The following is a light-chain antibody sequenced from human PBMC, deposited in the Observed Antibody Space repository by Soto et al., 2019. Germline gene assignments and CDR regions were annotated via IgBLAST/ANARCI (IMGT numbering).Light chain of an antibody. V-gene: IGKV3-20*01. CDR1: QSVGSSY. Sequence: DIVLTHSPGTLSLSPGERATLSFSASQSVGSSYLGWHQQKPGQAPRLLICDASSRATGIPDMCSGSGAGTDFTLTSSRLEPEDAAFYCWQHYGSSPLTFGGGTKVDI. J-gene: IGKJ4*01. CDR2: DAS. CDR3: QHYGSSPLT.